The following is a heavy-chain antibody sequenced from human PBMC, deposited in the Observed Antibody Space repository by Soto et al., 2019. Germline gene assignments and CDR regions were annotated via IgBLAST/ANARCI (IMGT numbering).Heavy chain of an antibody. D-gene: IGHD3-10*02. J-gene: IGHJ5*02. CDR1: GGSISSYY. V-gene: IGHV4-59*01. Sequence: PSETLSLTCTVSGGSISSYYWSWIRQPPGKGLEWIGYIYYSGSTNYNPSLKSRVTISVDTSKNQFSLKLSPVTAADTAVYYCARAVFGELLYNWFDPWGQGTLVTVSS. CDR2: IYYSGST. CDR3: ARAVFGELLYNWFDP.